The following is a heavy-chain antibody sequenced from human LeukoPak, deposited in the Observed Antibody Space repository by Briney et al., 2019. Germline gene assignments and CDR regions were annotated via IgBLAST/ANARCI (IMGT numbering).Heavy chain of an antibody. J-gene: IGHJ4*02. V-gene: IGHV3-30*02. CDR3: ATLAAGSLDY. CDR1: GVTIRSYG. D-gene: IGHD3-10*01. CDR2: IRSDGSNR. Sequence: GGSLRLSCAASGVTIRSYGVHWVRQAPGKGLEWLAYIRSDGSNRYYADSVKGRFTISRDNSKNTLYLQMNSLRAEDTAVYYCATLAAGSLDYWGQGTLDTVAS.